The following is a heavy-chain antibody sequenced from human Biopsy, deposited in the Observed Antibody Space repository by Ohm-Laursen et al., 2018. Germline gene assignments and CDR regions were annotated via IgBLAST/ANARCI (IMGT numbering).Heavy chain of an antibody. CDR3: VREPKTGTAEGWYFDL. D-gene: IGHD3-9*01. Sequence: TLSLTCSVSGASVKTSGYFWAWIRQRPGKGLEWIGYISYNERTHYNPSLTSRLAISFDTSNNRISLQLRSVSVADTAVYYCVREPKTGTAEGWYFDLWGRGSPVTVPS. V-gene: IGHV4-31*03. J-gene: IGHJ2*01. CDR1: GASVKTSGYF. CDR2: ISYNERT.